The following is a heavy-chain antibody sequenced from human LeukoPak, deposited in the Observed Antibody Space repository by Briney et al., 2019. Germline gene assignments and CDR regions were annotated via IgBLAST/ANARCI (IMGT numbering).Heavy chain of an antibody. Sequence: SETLSLTCTVSGGSISSYYWSWIRQPPGKGLEWIGYIYYSGSTNYNPSLKSRVSISVDTSKKQFSLKLSSVTAADTAVYYCARAGRGYTYGIDFWGQGTLVPVSS. CDR1: GGSISSYY. CDR2: IYYSGST. V-gene: IGHV4-59*01. J-gene: IGHJ4*02. D-gene: IGHD5-18*01. CDR3: ARAGRGYTYGIDF.